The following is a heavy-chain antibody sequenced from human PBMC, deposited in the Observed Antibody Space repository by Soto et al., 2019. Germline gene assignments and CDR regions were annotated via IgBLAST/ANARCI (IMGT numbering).Heavy chain of an antibody. D-gene: IGHD3-22*01. CDR2: ISGSGGST. CDR1: GVTFGSYG. Sequence: PGGSLKLSCAASGVTFGSYGMHWVRQAPGKGLEWVSAISGSGGSTYYADSVKGRFTISRDNSKNTLYLQMNSLRAEDTAVYYCAKDQTYDSSGYYYYWGQGTLVTVSS. V-gene: IGHV3-23*01. J-gene: IGHJ4*02. CDR3: AKDQTYDSSGYYYY.